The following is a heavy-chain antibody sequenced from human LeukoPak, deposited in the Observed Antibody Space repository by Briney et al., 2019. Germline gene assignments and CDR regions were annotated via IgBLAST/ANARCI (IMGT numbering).Heavy chain of an antibody. CDR3: ARTYNFGRGPPGDAFDN. Sequence: GGSLRLSCAASGFTVSSNYMSWVRQAPWKGLEWVSVIYSGGSTYYADSVKGRFTISRDNSKNTLYLQMNSLRAEDTAVYYCARTYNFGRGPPGDAFDNWGPGTWVFVSS. J-gene: IGHJ3*02. V-gene: IGHV3-53*05. D-gene: IGHD3-3*01. CDR2: IYSGGST. CDR1: GFTVSSNY.